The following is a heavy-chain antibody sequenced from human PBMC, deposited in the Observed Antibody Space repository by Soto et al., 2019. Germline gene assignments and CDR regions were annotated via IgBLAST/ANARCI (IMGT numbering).Heavy chain of an antibody. CDR2: IYHSGST. CDR1: GGSISSGGYS. J-gene: IGHJ3*02. CDR3: ARAVLYYDVSGYFIRDAFDI. Sequence: SETLSLTCAVSGGSISSGGYSWSWIRQPPGKGLVWIGYIYHSGSTYYNPSLKSRVTISVDRSKNQFSLKLSSVTAADTAVYYCARAVLYYDVSGYFIRDAFDIWGQGTMVTVSS. V-gene: IGHV4-30-2*01. D-gene: IGHD3-22*01.